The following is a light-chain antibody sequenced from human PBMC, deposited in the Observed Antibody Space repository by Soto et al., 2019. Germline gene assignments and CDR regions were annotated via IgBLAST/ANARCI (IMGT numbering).Light chain of an antibody. J-gene: IGLJ2*01. CDR3: SSYTSSSTPVV. V-gene: IGLV2-14*01. CDR2: DVS. CDR1: SSDVGGYNY. Sequence: QSALTQPASVSGSPGQPITISFTETSSDVGGYNYVSWYQQHPGKAPKLMIYDVSNRTSGVSNLFSGSKSGNTASLTISGLQAEDEADYYCSSYTSSSTPVVFGGGTQVTVL.